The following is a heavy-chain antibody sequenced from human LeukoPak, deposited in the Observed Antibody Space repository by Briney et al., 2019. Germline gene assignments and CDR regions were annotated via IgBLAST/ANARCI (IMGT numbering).Heavy chain of an antibody. CDR1: GGSISSGSSY. D-gene: IGHD3-16*02. V-gene: IGHV4-61*02. J-gene: IGHJ4*02. CDR3: ARHARRVWGSYRSSYYFDY. Sequence: SETLSLTCTVSGGSISSGSSYWSWIRQPAGKGLEWIGRVYTSGSTNYNPSPKSRVTISVDTSKNQFSLKLSSVTAADTAVYYCARHARRVWGSYRSSYYFDYWGQGTLVTVSS. CDR2: VYTSGST.